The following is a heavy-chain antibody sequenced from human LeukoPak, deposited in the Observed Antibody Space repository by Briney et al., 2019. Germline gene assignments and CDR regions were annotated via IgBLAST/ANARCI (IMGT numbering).Heavy chain of an antibody. CDR1: RFTFSNYW. V-gene: IGHV3-74*01. D-gene: IGHD3-22*01. CDR2: INPDGSST. J-gene: IGHJ4*02. Sequence: PGGSLRLSCAASRFTFSNYWMHCVRQAPGEGLVWVSRINPDGSSTTYADSVKGRFTIPRDNSKNTLYLQMNGLRAEDTAVYYCARNPYDSSGYYSFFDFWGQGTLVTVSS. CDR3: ARNPYDSSGYYSFFDF.